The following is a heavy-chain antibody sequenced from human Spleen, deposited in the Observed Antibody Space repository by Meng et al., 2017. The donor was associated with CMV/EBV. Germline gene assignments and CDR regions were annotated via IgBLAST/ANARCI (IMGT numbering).Heavy chain of an antibody. CDR2: ISSSRSYV. V-gene: IGHV3-21*01. Sequence: SGAASGFTFTTYSMSWVRQAPGKGLGWVSSISSSRSYVYYADSVKGRFTISRNNTKDSLYLQMSSLRAENTAVYYCARSSSRAENFQHWGQGTLVTVSS. D-gene: IGHD6-6*01. J-gene: IGHJ1*01. CDR1: GFTFTTYS. CDR3: ARSSSRAENFQH.